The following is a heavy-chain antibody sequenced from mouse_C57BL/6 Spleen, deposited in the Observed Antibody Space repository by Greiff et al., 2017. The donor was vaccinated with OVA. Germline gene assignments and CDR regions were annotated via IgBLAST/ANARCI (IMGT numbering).Heavy chain of an antibody. J-gene: IGHJ1*03. D-gene: IGHD2-1*01. CDR1: GYTFTSYW. CDR3: ARVYGNYGWYFDV. Sequence: VQLQQPGAELVMPGASVKLSCKASGYTFTSYWMHWVKQRPGQGLEWIGEIDPSDSYTNYNQKFKGKSTLTVDKSSSTAYMQLSSLTSEDSAVYYCARVYGNYGWYFDVWGTGTTVTVSS. V-gene: IGHV1-69*01. CDR2: IDPSDSYT.